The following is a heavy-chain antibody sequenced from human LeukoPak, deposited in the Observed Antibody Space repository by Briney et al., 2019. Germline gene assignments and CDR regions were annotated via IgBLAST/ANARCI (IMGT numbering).Heavy chain of an antibody. V-gene: IGHV4-34*01. Sequence: SETLSLTCAVYGGSFSGYYWSWIRQPPGKGLEWIGEINHSGSTNYNPSLKSRVTISVDTSKNQFSLKLSSVTAADTAVYYCARGRRSGWPRSPGKNGFDPWGQGTLVTVSS. D-gene: IGHD6-19*01. CDR3: ARGRRSGWPRSPGKNGFDP. J-gene: IGHJ5*02. CDR1: GGSFSGYY. CDR2: INHSGST.